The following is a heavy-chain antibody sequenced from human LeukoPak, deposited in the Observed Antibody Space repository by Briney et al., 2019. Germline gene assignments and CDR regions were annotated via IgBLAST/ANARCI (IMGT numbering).Heavy chain of an antibody. D-gene: IGHD5-18*01. CDR3: ARDRYNYSRNINDY. V-gene: IGHV3-11*01. CDR2: ISRSGGTI. CDR1: GFSFSDYW. Sequence: GGSLRLSCTTSGFSFSDYWMNWVRQAPGKGLEWVSYISRSGGTIYYADSVKGRFTISRDNAKNSRYLQMNSLTAEDTAVYYCARDRYNYSRNINDYWGQGTLVTVSS. J-gene: IGHJ4*02.